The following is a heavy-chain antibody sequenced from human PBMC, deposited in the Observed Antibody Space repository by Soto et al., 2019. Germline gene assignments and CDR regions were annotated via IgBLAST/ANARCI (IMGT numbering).Heavy chain of an antibody. D-gene: IGHD3-22*01. Sequence: SETLSLTCTVSGGSISSGDYYWSWIRQPPGKGLEWIGYIYYSGSTYYNPSLKSRVTISVDTSKNQFSLKLSSVTAADTSVYYCAREYYDSSGYYYYFDYWGQGTLVTVSS. J-gene: IGHJ4*02. CDR1: GGSISSGDYY. CDR2: IYYSGST. V-gene: IGHV4-30-4*01. CDR3: AREYYDSSGYYYYFDY.